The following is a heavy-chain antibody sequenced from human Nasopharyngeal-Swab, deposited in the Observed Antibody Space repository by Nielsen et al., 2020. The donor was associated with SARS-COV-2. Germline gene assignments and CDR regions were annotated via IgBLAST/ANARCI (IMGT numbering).Heavy chain of an antibody. CDR1: GGTFSSYA. CDR2: MNPNSGNT. CDR3: ARDHPSDNCRLPACYYGMDV. J-gene: IGHJ6*02. Sequence: ASVKVSCKASGGTFSSYAISWVRQAPGQGLEFMGWMNPNSGNTGYVQKFQGRVTMTRDTSTSTVYMELSSLRSEDTAVYYCARDHPSDNCRLPACYYGMDVWGQGTTVTVSS. V-gene: IGHV1-8*02. D-gene: IGHD1-1*01.